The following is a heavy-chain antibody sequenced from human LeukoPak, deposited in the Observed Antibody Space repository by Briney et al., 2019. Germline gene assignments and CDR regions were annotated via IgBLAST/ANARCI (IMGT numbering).Heavy chain of an antibody. CDR2: ISSSGNTI. D-gene: IGHD4-17*01. J-gene: IGHJ4*02. CDR3: AREARQGGLGDYIPLDY. V-gene: IGHV3-48*04. Sequence: PGGSLRLSCAASGFTFSSYAMSWVRQAPGKGLEWVSYISSSGNTIYYADSVKGRFTISRDNAKNSLYLQMNSLRAEDTAVYYCAREARQGGLGDYIPLDYWGQGTLVTVSS. CDR1: GFTFSSYA.